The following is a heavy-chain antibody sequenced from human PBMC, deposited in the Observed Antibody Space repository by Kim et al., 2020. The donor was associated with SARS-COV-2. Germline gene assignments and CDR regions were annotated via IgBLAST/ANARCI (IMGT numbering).Heavy chain of an antibody. Sequence: YAEYSPAFQGHVTISADKSISTAYLQWSSLKASDAAMYYCARGQLAISADYWGQGTLVTVSS. CDR3: ARGQLAISADY. D-gene: IGHD2-2*01. J-gene: IGHJ4*02. V-gene: IGHV5-10-1*01. CDR2: YA.